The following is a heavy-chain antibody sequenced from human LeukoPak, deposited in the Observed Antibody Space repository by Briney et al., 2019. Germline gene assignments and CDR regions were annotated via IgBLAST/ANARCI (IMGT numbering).Heavy chain of an antibody. CDR2: ISSGSSTI. J-gene: IGHJ4*02. CDR3: ATLVVPAARDY. CDR1: GFTFSSYG. Sequence: GSLRLSCAASGFTFSSYGMNWVRQAPGKGLEWVSYISSGSSTIYYADSVKGRFTISRGNSKNTLYLQMNSLRAEDTAVYYCATLVVPAARDYWGQGTLVTLSS. D-gene: IGHD2-2*01. V-gene: IGHV3-48*01.